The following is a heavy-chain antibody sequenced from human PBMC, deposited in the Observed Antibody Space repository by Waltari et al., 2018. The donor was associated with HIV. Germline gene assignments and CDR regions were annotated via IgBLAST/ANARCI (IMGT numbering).Heavy chain of an antibody. J-gene: IGHJ3*02. Sequence: EVQLVESGGGLIKHGGSLSISCAASGFPVRSNYMSWVGQAPGKGLEWVSVIYSGGSTYYADSVKGRFTISRDNSKNTLYLQMNSLRAEDTAVYYCARDLEWSQGAFDIWGQGTMVTVSS. D-gene: IGHD3-3*01. CDR2: IYSGGST. CDR3: ARDLEWSQGAFDI. V-gene: IGHV3-53*01. CDR1: GFPVRSNY.